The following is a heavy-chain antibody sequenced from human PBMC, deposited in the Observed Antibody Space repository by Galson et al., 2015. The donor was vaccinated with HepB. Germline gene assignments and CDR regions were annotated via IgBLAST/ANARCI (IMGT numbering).Heavy chain of an antibody. CDR2: IYHSGTT. CDR3: ARAITIFGVVNLDWFDP. J-gene: IGHJ5*02. Sequence: TLSLTCAVSGASISGGGYSWSWIRRPPGKGLEWIGFIYHSGTTYYNPSLKSRVTISTDKSRNQFSLKLTSVTAADTAVYYCARAITIFGVVNLDWFDPWGPGTLVTVSS. D-gene: IGHD3-3*01. CDR1: GASISGGGYS. V-gene: IGHV4-30-2*01.